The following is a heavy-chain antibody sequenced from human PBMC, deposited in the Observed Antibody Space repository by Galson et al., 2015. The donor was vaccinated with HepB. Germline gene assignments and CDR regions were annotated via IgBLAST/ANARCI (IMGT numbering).Heavy chain of an antibody. CDR3: ARGSLGYCSSTSCQGDYYYYMDV. Sequence: SLRLSRAASGFTFSSYSMNWVRQAPGKGLEWVSSISSSSSYIYYADSVKGRFTISRDNAKNSLYLQMNSLRAEDTAVYYCARGSLGYCSSTSCQGDYYYYMDVWGKGTTVTVSS. CDR1: GFTFSSYS. V-gene: IGHV3-21*01. D-gene: IGHD2-2*01. CDR2: ISSSSSYI. J-gene: IGHJ6*03.